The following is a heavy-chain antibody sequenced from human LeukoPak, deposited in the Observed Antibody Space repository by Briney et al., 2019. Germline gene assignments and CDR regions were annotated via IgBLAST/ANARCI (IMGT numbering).Heavy chain of an antibody. CDR2: ISSSSSTI. V-gene: IGHV3-48*02. D-gene: IGHD3-22*01. J-gene: IGHJ3*02. CDR3: ARDQTPHYYDSSGYYRNDAFDI. CDR1: GFTFSSYG. Sequence: PGGSLRLSCAASGFTFSSYGMHWVRQAPGKGLEWVSYISSSSSTIYYADSVKGRFTISRDNAKNSLYLQMNSLRDEDTAVYYCARDQTPHYYDSSGYYRNDAFDIWGQGTMVTVSS.